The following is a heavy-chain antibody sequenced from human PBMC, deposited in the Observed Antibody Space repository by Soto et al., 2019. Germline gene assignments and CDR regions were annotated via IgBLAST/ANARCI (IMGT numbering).Heavy chain of an antibody. Sequence: ASVKVSCKASGYTFTSYAMHWVRQAPGQRLEWMGWINAGNGNTKYSQKFQGRVTITRDTSASTAYMELSSLRSEDTAVYYCTRGEFLSYDDYWGQGTLVTVSS. CDR3: TRGEFLSYDDY. CDR1: GYTFTSYA. D-gene: IGHD3-16*01. V-gene: IGHV1-3*01. CDR2: INAGNGNT. J-gene: IGHJ4*02.